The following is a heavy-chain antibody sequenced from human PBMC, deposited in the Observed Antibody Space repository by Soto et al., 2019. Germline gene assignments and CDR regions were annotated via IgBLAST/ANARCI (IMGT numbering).Heavy chain of an antibody. CDR1: GFTFSSYA. J-gene: IGHJ5*02. CDR3: EKDRYYDFWSGYLNWFDP. D-gene: IGHD3-3*01. Sequence: GGSLRLSCAASGFTFSSYAMSWVRQAPGKGLEWVSAISGSGGSTYYADSVKGRFAISRDNSKNTLYLQMNSLRAEETAVYCCEKDRYYDFWSGYLNWFDPWGQGNLVTVSS. CDR2: ISGSGGST. V-gene: IGHV3-23*01.